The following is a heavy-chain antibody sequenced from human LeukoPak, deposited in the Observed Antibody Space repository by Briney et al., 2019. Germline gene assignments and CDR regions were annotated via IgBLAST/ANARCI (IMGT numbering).Heavy chain of an antibody. Sequence: AGGSLRLSCAASGFTFSSYAMSWVRQAPGKGLEWVSVIYSGGSTYYADSVKGRFTISRDNSKNTLYLQMNSLRAEDTAVYYCASSRYCSGGSCSPGYFDYWGQGTLVTVSS. V-gene: IGHV3-66*01. D-gene: IGHD2-15*01. CDR2: IYSGGST. CDR3: ASSRYCSGGSCSPGYFDY. CDR1: GFTFSSYA. J-gene: IGHJ4*02.